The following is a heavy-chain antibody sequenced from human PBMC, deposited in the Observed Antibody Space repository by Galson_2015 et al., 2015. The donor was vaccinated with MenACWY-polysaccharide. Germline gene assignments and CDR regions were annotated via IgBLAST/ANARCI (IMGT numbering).Heavy chain of an antibody. CDR3: ARDPTAAGPPYFDY. J-gene: IGHJ4*02. V-gene: IGHV1-2*04. CDR2: INPNSGGT. CDR1: GYTFTGYY. Sequence: SVKVSCKASGYTFTGYYMHWVRQAPGQGLEWMGWINPNSGGTNYAQKFQGWVTMTRDTSISTAYMELSRLRSDDTAVYYCARDPTAAGPPYFDYWGQGTLVTVSS. D-gene: IGHD6-13*01.